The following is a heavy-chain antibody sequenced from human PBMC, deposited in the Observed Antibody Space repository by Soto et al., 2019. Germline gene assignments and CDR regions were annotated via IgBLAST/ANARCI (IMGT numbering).Heavy chain of an antibody. Sequence: EVQLVESGGGLVKPGGSLRLSCAASGFTFSNAWMSWVRQAPGKGLEWFGRIKSKNDGGTIDYAAPVKGRFTISRDDSNNTLYLQMNSLKTEDTAVYYCTTLFISVDYSNNWSQGTLVTVSS. CDR3: TTLFISVDYSNN. CDR1: GFTFSNAW. D-gene: IGHD4-4*01. V-gene: IGHV3-15*01. J-gene: IGHJ4*02. CDR2: IKSKNDGGTI.